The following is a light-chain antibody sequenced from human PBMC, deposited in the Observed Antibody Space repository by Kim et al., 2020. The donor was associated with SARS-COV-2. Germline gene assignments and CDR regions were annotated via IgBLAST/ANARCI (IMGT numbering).Light chain of an antibody. V-gene: IGKV1-39*01. Sequence: DIQMTQPPSSLSASVGDRVTITCRAGQSISTYLNWYQQKPGKAPKLLIYAASTLQSGVPSRFSGRGSGTDFTLTISSLQPEDFATYYCQQGYSTPRLTFGGGTKVDIK. J-gene: IGKJ4*01. CDR1: QSISTY. CDR2: AAS. CDR3: QQGYSTPRLT.